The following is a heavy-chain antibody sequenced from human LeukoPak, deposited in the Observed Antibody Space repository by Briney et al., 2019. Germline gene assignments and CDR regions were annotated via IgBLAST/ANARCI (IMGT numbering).Heavy chain of an antibody. CDR3: ARDVSWIIKG. J-gene: IGHJ4*02. CDR1: GGSISSGSYY. Sequence: SETLSLTCTVSGGSISSGSYYWSWIRQPAGKGLEWIGRIYTSGSTNYNPSLKSRVTISVDTSKNQFSLKLSSVTAADTAVYYCARDVSWIIKGWGQGTLVTVSS. CDR2: IYTSGST. V-gene: IGHV4-61*02. D-gene: IGHD2-2*03.